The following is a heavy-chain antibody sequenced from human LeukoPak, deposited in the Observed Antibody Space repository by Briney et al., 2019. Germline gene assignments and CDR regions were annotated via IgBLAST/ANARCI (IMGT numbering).Heavy chain of an antibody. D-gene: IGHD3-22*01. CDR1: GYTFTSYA. J-gene: IGHJ4*02. CDR3: ARGAYYYDSSGYSAYDY. CDR2: INAGNGNT. V-gene: IGHV1-3*01. Sequence: GASVKVSCKASGYTFTSYAMHWVRQAPGQKLEWMGWINAGNGNTKYSQKFRGRVTITRDTSASTAYMELSSLRSEDTAVYYCARGAYYYDSSGYSAYDYWGQGTLVTVSS.